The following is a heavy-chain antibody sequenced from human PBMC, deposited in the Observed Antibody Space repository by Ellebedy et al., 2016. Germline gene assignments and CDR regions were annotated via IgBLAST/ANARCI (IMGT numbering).Heavy chain of an antibody. V-gene: IGHV3-74*01. J-gene: IGHJ4*02. Sequence: GGSLRLSCAASGFTFSSYWMHWVRQAPGKGLVWVSRINSDGSSTSYADSVKGRFTISRDNAKNTLYLQMNSLRAEDTAVYYCASVAGEMATITQPFDYWGQGTLVTVSS. CDR2: INSDGSST. D-gene: IGHD5-24*01. CDR1: GFTFSSYW. CDR3: ASVAGEMATITQPFDY.